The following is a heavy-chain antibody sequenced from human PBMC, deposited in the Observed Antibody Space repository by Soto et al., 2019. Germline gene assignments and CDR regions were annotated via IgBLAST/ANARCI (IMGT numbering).Heavy chain of an antibody. Sequence: PSETLSLTCAVYGGSFSGYYWSWIRQPPGKGLEWIGEINHSGSTNYNPSLKSRVTISVDTSKNQFSLKLSSVTAADTAVYYCASRRHVTYSSSWYEAYYYYYGMDVWGQGTTVTVSS. D-gene: IGHD6-13*01. V-gene: IGHV4-34*01. CDR3: ASRRHVTYSSSWYEAYYYYYGMDV. CDR2: INHSGST. J-gene: IGHJ6*02. CDR1: GGSFSGYY.